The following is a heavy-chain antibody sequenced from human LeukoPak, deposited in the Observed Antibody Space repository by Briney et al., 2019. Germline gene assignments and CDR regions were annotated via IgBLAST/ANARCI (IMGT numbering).Heavy chain of an antibody. CDR2: IYYSGSA. Sequence: PSETLSLTCTVSGGSISSSSYYWGWIRQPPGKGLEWIGSIYYSGSAYYNPSLKSRVTISVDTSKNQFSLKLSSVTAADTAVYYCARVRFRNNWNDYYYYMDVWGKGTTVTVSS. CDR1: GGSISSSSYY. J-gene: IGHJ6*03. V-gene: IGHV4-39*07. D-gene: IGHD1-20*01. CDR3: ARVRFRNNWNDYYYYMDV.